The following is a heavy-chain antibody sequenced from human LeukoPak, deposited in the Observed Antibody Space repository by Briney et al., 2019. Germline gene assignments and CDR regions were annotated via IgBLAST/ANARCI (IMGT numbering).Heavy chain of an antibody. CDR3: VNVVIAIRGAFDI. CDR2: ISAYNGNT. V-gene: IGHV1-18*01. J-gene: IGHJ3*02. Sequence: ASVKVSCKASGYTFTSYGISWVRQAPGQGLEWMGWISAYNGNTNYAQKFQGRVTITTDESTSTAYMELSSLRSEDTAVYYCVNVVIAIRGAFDIWGQGTMVTVSS. CDR1: GYTFTSYG. D-gene: IGHD2-21*01.